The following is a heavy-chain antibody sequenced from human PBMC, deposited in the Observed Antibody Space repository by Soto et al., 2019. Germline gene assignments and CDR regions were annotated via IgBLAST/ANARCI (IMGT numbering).Heavy chain of an antibody. J-gene: IGHJ4*02. CDR3: AVYGYGVSAAAY. CDR2: INQDGSER. CDR1: GLTFRKDW. V-gene: IGHV3-7*03. Sequence: EMQLVESGGGLVQPGGSLRLSCAGSGLTFRKDWLSWVRQAPGKGLEWVANINQDGSERYYVDSVRGRFTISRDNVENPLYLQLNSLRPEDTAVYYCAVYGYGVSAAAYWGQGTLVIVSS. D-gene: IGHD4-17*01.